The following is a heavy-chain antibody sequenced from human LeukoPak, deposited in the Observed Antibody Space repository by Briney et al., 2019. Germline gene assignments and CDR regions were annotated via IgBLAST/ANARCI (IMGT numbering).Heavy chain of an antibody. CDR3: AKVRTYFYHGLDV. Sequence: GGSLRLSCAASGFTFSTCAMSWVRQAPGKGLEWVSGISGTTSGTYYADSVKGRFTISRDNSKDTLFLQVNSLRAEDTAVYYCAKVRTYFYHGLDVWGQGTTVTVSS. J-gene: IGHJ6*02. CDR1: GFTFSTCA. D-gene: IGHD1-14*01. CDR2: ISGTTSGT. V-gene: IGHV3-23*01.